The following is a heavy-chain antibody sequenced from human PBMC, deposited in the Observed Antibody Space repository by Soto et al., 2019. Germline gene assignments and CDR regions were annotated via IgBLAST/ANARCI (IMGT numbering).Heavy chain of an antibody. V-gene: IGHV1-69*01. CDR3: ARGRGYSGYDRRFLDY. CDR1: GVTFNSFA. Sequence: QVQLVQSGAEVKKPGSSVKVSCKGSGVTFNSFAITWVRQAPGQGLEWMGGNIPLFGTTNYAQKFRGRVTITADESTTTAYMELSSLKSEDTAVYYCARGRGYSGYDRRFLDYWGQGTLVTVSS. CDR2: NIPLFGTT. J-gene: IGHJ4*02. D-gene: IGHD5-12*01.